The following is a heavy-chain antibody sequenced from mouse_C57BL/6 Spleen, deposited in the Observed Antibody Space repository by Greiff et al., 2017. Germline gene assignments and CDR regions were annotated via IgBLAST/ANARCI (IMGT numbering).Heavy chain of an antibody. D-gene: IGHD1-1*01. CDR2: IYTGDGDT. J-gene: IGHJ4*01. V-gene: IGHV1-80*01. CDR3: AHYGSSYDAMDY. CDR1: GYAFSSYW. Sequence: VQLQQSGAELVKPGASVKISCKASGYAFSSYWMNWVKQRPGKGLEWIGQIYTGDGDTNYNGKFKGKATLTADKSSSTAYMQLSSLTSEDSAVYFCAHYGSSYDAMDYWGQGTSVTVSS.